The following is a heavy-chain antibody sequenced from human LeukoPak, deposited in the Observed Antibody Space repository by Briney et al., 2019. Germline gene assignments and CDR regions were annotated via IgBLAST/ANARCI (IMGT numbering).Heavy chain of an antibody. CDR3: ARREISSGWYVGAFDI. V-gene: IGHV3-48*03. Sequence: PGGSLSLSCAASGFTFSSYEMNWVRQAPGKGLEWVSHISSSGSTVYYADSVKGRFTISRDNAKNSLYLQMNSLRAEDTAVYYCARREISSGWYVGAFDIWGQGTMVTVSS. CDR2: ISSSGSTV. D-gene: IGHD6-19*01. CDR1: GFTFSSYE. J-gene: IGHJ3*02.